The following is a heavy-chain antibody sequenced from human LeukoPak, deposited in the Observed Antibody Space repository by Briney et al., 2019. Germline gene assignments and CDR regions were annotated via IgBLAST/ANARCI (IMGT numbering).Heavy chain of an antibody. D-gene: IGHD3-22*01. V-gene: IGHV3-30-3*01. CDR3: ASDPRFAGALLL. CDR1: GFTFSSYA. CDR2: ISYDGSNK. Sequence: GGSLRLSCAASGFTFSSYAMHWVRQAPGKGLEWVAVISYDGSNKYYADSVKGRFTISRDNSKNTLYLQMNSLRAEDTAVYYCASDPRFAGALLLWGQGTLVTVSS. J-gene: IGHJ4*02.